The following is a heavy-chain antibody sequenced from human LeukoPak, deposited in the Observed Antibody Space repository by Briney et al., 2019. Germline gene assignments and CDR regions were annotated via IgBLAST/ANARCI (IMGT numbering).Heavy chain of an antibody. CDR3: ARSYCRGGSCYSGDAFDI. CDR2: INHNGNVN. J-gene: IGHJ3*02. Sequence: GGSLRLSCAASGFTFSSYWMNWARQAPGKGLEWVASINHNGNVNYYVDSVKGRFTISRDNAKNSLFLQMNSLRAEDTAVYYCARSYCRGGSCYSGDAFDIWGQGTMFTVSS. D-gene: IGHD2-15*01. CDR1: GFTFSSYW. V-gene: IGHV3-7*01.